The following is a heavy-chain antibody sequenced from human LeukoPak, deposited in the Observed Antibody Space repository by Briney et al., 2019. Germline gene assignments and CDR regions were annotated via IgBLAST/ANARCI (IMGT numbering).Heavy chain of an antibody. CDR1: GGSFSGHY. CDR2: INHSGST. CDR3: ARGKGGYYYYYGMDV. V-gene: IGHV4-34*01. J-gene: IGHJ6*02. Sequence: SETLSLTCAVYGGSFSGHYWSWIRQPPGKGLEWIGEINHSGSTNYNPSLKSRVTISVDTSKNQFSLKLSSVTAADTAVYYCARGKGGYYYYYGMDVWGQGTTVTVSS.